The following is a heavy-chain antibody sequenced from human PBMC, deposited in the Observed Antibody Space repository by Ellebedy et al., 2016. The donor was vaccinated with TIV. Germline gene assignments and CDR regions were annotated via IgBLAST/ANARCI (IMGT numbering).Heavy chain of an antibody. J-gene: IGHJ3*01. CDR3: ARVNKRANLGVDAFAL. D-gene: IGHD3-16*01. Sequence: MPSETLSLTCAVSGGSMDSGGHCWSWVRQTPGKGLEWIGYIDYSGSTYFNSSLKSRVTISIDKSKNQFSLTLRSVTAAYTAGYYCARVNKRANLGVDAFALWGQGTTVIVS. CDR1: GGSMDSGGHC. V-gene: IGHV4-30-2*01. CDR2: IDYSGST.